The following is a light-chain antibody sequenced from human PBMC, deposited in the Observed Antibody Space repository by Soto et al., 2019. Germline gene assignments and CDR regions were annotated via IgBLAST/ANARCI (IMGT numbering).Light chain of an antibody. V-gene: IGLV2-11*01. CDR3: CSYAGSYTWV. CDR2: DVS. J-gene: IGLJ3*02. Sequence: QSVLTQPRSVSGSPGQSVTISCTGNSSDVGGYNYVSWYQQHPGKAPKLMIYDVSKRPSGVPDRFSGSKSGNTPSLTISGLQAEDEADYYCCSYAGSYTWVFGGGTKLTVL. CDR1: SSDVGGYNY.